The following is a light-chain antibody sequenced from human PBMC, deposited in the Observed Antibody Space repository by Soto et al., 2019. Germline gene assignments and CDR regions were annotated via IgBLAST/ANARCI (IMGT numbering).Light chain of an antibody. J-gene: IGKJ2*01. CDR2: GAS. Sequence: DIQMTQSPSSVSASAGDRVTITCRASQGISNWLAWYQQKPGKAPKLLIYGASSLQSGVPSRFSGSGSGTDFSLTISRLESEDFAVYYCQQYGSSPYTFGQGTKVEMK. V-gene: IGKV1-12*01. CDR1: QGISNW. CDR3: QQYGSSPYT.